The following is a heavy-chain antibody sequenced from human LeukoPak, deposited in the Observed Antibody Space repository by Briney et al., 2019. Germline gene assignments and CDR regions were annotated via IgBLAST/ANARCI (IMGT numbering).Heavy chain of an antibody. CDR3: ARRYDILTGHKGYFDY. J-gene: IGHJ4*02. Sequence: PSETLSLTCAVSGGSISGHYWGWIRQPPGKGLEWIGSFYYSGSTNYNPSLKSRVTVSVDTSKNQFSLGLSSVTAADTAVYYCARRYDILTGHKGYFDYWGQGALVTVSS. CDR1: GGSISGHY. D-gene: IGHD3-9*01. CDR2: FYYSGST. V-gene: IGHV4-39*01.